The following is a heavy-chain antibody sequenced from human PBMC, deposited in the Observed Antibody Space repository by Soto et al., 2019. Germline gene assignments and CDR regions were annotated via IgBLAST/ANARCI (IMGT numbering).Heavy chain of an antibody. Sequence: EVQLVQSGAEVKKPGESLKISCKGSGYSFTSYWIGWVRQMPGKGLEWMGIIYPGDSDTRYSPSFQGQVTISADKSISTAYLQWRSLKASDTAMYDCASLSPVGYYGSGSYYDYYSYGMDVWGQGTTVTVSS. J-gene: IGHJ6*02. V-gene: IGHV5-51*03. CDR2: IYPGDSDT. CDR1: GYSFTSYW. D-gene: IGHD3-10*01. CDR3: ASLSPVGYYGSGSYYDYYSYGMDV.